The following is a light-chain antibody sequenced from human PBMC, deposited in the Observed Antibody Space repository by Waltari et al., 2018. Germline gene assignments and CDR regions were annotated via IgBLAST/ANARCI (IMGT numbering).Light chain of an antibody. CDR1: QPVSRTF. J-gene: IGKJ2*01. CDR2: GAS. Sequence: EIALRQSPDTLSLSPGQRATLSCRASQPVSRTFLVWYQIKPGQAPRLLIYGASTRATGIPDRFSGSGSGTDFTLTINRLEPEDSALYYCQEHGHPPYTFGQGTKLEIK. CDR3: QEHGHPPYT. V-gene: IGKV3-20*01.